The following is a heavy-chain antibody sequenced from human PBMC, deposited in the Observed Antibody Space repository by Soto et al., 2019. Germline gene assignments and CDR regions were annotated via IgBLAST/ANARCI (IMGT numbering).Heavy chain of an antibody. Sequence: QVQLVESGGGVVQPERSLRLSCAASGFTFNNYGMHWVRQAPGKGLEWVAVIWYDGSYKYNADSVKGRFTISRDTSKNTLYLQMNSLRGEDTAVYHCARGNWNYGYFDYWGQGTLVTVSS. D-gene: IGHD1-7*01. CDR2: IWYDGSYK. J-gene: IGHJ4*02. V-gene: IGHV3-33*01. CDR3: ARGNWNYGYFDY. CDR1: GFTFNNYG.